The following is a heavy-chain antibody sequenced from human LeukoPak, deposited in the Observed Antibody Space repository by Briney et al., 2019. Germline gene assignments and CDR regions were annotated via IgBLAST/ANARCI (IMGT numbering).Heavy chain of an antibody. J-gene: IGHJ5*02. CDR3: ARDKAASGQLANWFDP. V-gene: IGHV4-4*07. CDR1: GGSMSSYY. CDR2: IYTSGST. D-gene: IGHD6-13*01. Sequence: SETLSLTCTVSGGSMSSYYWSWIRQPAGKGLEWIGRIYTSGSTNYNPSLKSRVTMSVDTSKNQFSLKLSSVTAADTAVYYCARDKAASGQLANWFDPWGQGTLVTVSS.